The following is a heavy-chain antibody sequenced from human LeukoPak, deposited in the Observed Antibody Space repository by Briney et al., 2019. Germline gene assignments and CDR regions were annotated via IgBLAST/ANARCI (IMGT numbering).Heavy chain of an antibody. CDR2: IYYSGST. V-gene: IGHV4-59*01. CDR1: GGSISSYF. CDR3: ARAPRWSGSTSFFDY. Sequence: SETLSLTCTLSGGSISSYFWSWIRQPPGKKLEWIWDIYYSGSTNYNPSLKNRDTISVDTSNNQFSLKLSSMTAADMAIYYCARAPRWSGSTSFFDYWGQGTLVTVSS. D-gene: IGHD3-10*02. J-gene: IGHJ4*02.